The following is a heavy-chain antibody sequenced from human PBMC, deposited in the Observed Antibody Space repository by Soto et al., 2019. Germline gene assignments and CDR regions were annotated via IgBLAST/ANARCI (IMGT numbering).Heavy chain of an antibody. V-gene: IGHV3-74*01. Sequence: GGSLRLSCAASGFTFSSYWMHWVRQAPGKGLVWVSRINSDGSSTSYADSVKGRFTISRDNAKNTLYLQMNSLRAEDTAVYYCVRTSLVVAAATREDYWGKGTTVTVSS. J-gene: IGHJ6*04. CDR1: GFTFSSYW. D-gene: IGHD2-15*01. CDR3: VRTSLVVAAATREDY. CDR2: INSDGSST.